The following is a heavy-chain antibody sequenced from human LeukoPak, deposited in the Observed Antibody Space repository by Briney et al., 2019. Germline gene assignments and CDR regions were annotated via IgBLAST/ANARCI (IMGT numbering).Heavy chain of an antibody. Sequence: SETLSLTCTVSGDSIGSSSYYWGWIRQPPGKGLEWIGSIYHSGSTYYNPSLKSRVTISVDRSKNQFSLKLSSVTAADTAVYYCARDPSPGNPNTHFDYWGQGTLVTVSS. CDR2: IYHSGST. CDR3: ARDPSPGNPNTHFDY. D-gene: IGHD1-1*01. CDR1: GDSIGSSSYY. J-gene: IGHJ4*02. V-gene: IGHV4-39*07.